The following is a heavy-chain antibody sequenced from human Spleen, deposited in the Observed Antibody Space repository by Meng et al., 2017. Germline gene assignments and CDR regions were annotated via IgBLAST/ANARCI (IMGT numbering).Heavy chain of an antibody. Sequence: QVQLPQWGAGLLKPSETLSLPCVVSGGFFSDYYWSWIRQPPGKGLEWIGEINHSGSTNYNPSLESRATISVDTSQNNLSLKLSSVTAADSAVYYCARGPTTMAHDFDYWGQGTLVTVSS. J-gene: IGHJ4*02. CDR3: ARGPTTMAHDFDY. D-gene: IGHD4-11*01. V-gene: IGHV4-34*01. CDR2: INHSGST. CDR1: GGFFSDYY.